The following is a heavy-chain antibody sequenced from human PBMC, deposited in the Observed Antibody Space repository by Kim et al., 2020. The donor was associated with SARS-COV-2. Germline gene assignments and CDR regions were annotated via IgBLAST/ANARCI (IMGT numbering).Heavy chain of an antibody. CDR3: TTDIGEVGASFSFDI. J-gene: IGHJ3*02. D-gene: IGHD2-15*01. CDR1: GFTFSNAW. V-gene: IGHV3-15*01. Sequence: GGSLRLSCAASGFTFSNAWMSWVRQAPGKGLEWVGRIKCKSDGGKTDYAAPVKGRFTIERDDSKNTLHLQMNSLKTEDIDVYSCTTDIGEVGASFSFDI. CDR2: IKCKSDGGKT.